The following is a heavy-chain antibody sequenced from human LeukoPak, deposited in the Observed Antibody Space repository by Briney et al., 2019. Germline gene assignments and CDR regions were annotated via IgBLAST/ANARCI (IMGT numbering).Heavy chain of an antibody. CDR2: VYDGDTT. Sequence: SGGSLRLSCAASGFTVSNNYMSWVRQAPGKGLEWVSAVYDGDTTYYADSVKGRFTISRDNSKNTLYLQINSLRVEDTAVYYCARAIPAGPGAFDIWGQGTMVTVSS. D-gene: IGHD7-27*01. J-gene: IGHJ3*02. CDR3: ARAIPAGPGAFDI. CDR1: GFTVSNNY. V-gene: IGHV3-53*01.